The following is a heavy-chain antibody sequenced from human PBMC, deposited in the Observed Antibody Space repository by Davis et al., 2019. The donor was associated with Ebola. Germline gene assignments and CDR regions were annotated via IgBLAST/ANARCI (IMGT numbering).Heavy chain of an antibody. Sequence: PSETLSLTCTVSNDSIRSADHSWNWIRQHPEKGLEWIGYIYYTGTTSYNPSLESRLSISVDTSKNQFSLNLRSVTAADTALYYCARAQNMIYDFVTYSKSWAFDMWGHGTLVTVSS. V-gene: IGHV4-31*03. D-gene: IGHD3-9*01. CDR3: ARAQNMIYDFVTYSKSWAFDM. CDR1: NDSIRSADHS. CDR2: IYYTGTT. J-gene: IGHJ3*02.